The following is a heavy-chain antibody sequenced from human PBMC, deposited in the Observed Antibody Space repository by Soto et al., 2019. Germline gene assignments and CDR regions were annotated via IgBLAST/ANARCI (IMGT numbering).Heavy chain of an antibody. CDR1: GYTFTSYG. J-gene: IGHJ2*01. CDR3: ARVRILTGYYSVHFDL. CDR2: ISAYNGNT. D-gene: IGHD3-9*01. V-gene: IGHV1-18*01. Sequence: QVQLVQSGAEVKKPGASVKVSCKASGYTFTSYGISWVRQAPGQGLEWMGWISAYNGNTNYAQKLQGRVTMTTDTSKSTAYMELRSLRSDDTAVYYCARVRILTGYYSVHFDLWGRGTLVTVSS.